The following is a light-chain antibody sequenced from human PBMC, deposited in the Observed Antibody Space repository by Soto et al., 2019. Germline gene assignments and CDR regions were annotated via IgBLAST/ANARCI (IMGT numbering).Light chain of an antibody. V-gene: IGKV3-20*01. Sequence: EIVLTQSPDTLSLSPGERATLSCRASQSVSSSYLAWYQQKPGQAPRLLIYDASSRATGIPDRFSGSGSGTDFTLTISRLEPEDFAVYYCQQYGSSPETFGQGTKLEIK. CDR1: QSVSSSY. J-gene: IGKJ2*01. CDR2: DAS. CDR3: QQYGSSPET.